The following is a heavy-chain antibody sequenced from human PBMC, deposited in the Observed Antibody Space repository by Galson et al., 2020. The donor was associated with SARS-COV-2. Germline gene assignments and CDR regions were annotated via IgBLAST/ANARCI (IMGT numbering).Heavy chain of an antibody. Sequence: GGSLRLSCAASGFTFTTNAMSWVRQVPGKGPAWVSTISPGGSNIYYADSVKGRFRISRDNSKNTLYLQMDSLRAEDTAVYYCAKDLRGLTRYCDFWGRCTLFTVSS. CDR2: ISPGGSNI. CDR1: GFTFTTNA. V-gene: IGHV3-23*01. J-gene: IGHJ2*01. CDR3: AKDLRGLTRYCDF. D-gene: IGHD3-10*01.